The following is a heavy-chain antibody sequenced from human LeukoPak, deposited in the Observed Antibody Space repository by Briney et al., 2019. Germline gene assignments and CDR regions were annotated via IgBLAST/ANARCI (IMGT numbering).Heavy chain of an antibody. V-gene: IGHV4-38-2*02. CDR2: IYSSGST. J-gene: IGHJ4*02. CDR3: ARISLTGYAPISGYFDY. D-gene: IGHD3-9*01. CDR1: GYSISSGYY. Sequence: PSETLSLTCTVSGYSISSGYYWGWIRQPPGKGLEWIGSIYSSGSTYYNPSLKSRVTVSVDTSKNQFSLKLSSVTAADTAVYYCARISLTGYAPISGYFDYWGQGTLVTVSS.